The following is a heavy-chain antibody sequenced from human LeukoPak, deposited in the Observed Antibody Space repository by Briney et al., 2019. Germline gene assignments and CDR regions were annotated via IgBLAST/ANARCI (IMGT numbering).Heavy chain of an antibody. CDR2: ISAYNGNT. Sequence: ASVNVSCKASGYTFTSYGINWVRPATGQGLEWVGGISAYNGNTNYAQKVYGRVTMTTDTSTSTAYMELRSLRSDDTAVYYCARPSSGRLTGHAFDIWGQGAMVTVSS. J-gene: IGHJ3*02. CDR3: ARPSSGRLTGHAFDI. D-gene: IGHD7-27*01. CDR1: GYTFTSYG. V-gene: IGHV1-18*01.